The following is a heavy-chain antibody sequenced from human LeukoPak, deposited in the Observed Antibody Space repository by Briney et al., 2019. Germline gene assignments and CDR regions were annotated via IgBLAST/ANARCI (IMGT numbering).Heavy chain of an antibody. Sequence: AGSLRLSCAASGFTFRTSGMHWVRQAPGKGLEWVAVISTEGTYKHYAGSVTGRFTISRDNSKNTLYLQLNSLRAEDTAVYYCAKEVSAYGGFDYWGQGTLVTVSS. D-gene: IGHD4-17*01. CDR3: AKEVSAYGGFDY. J-gene: IGHJ4*02. CDR2: ISTEGTYK. CDR1: GFTFRTSG. V-gene: IGHV3-30*18.